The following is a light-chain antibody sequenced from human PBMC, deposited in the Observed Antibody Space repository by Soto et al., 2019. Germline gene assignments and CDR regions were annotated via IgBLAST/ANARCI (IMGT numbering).Light chain of an antibody. CDR2: DAS. Sequence: DIQMTQSPSSLSTSVGDRVTITCQASQDIRNYLNWYQQKPGKAPKLLIYDASNLEIGVPSRFSGSGSGTDFTLVISSLQPEDIATYYCQQYENLPFTFGPGTKVDIK. CDR3: QQYENLPFT. J-gene: IGKJ3*01. V-gene: IGKV1-33*01. CDR1: QDIRNY.